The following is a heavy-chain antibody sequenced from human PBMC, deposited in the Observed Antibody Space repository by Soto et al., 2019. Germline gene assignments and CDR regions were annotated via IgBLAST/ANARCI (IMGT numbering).Heavy chain of an antibody. CDR3: ARVSSSWYKDYFDY. J-gene: IGHJ4*02. D-gene: IGHD6-13*01. CDR2: IIPIFGTA. V-gene: IGHV1-69*13. Sequence: GASVKVSCKASGGTFSGYAISWVRQAPGQGLEWMGGIIPIFGTANYAQKFQGRVTITAVESTSTAYMELSSLRSEDTAVYYCARVSSSWYKDYFDYWGQGTLVTVSS. CDR1: GGTFSGYA.